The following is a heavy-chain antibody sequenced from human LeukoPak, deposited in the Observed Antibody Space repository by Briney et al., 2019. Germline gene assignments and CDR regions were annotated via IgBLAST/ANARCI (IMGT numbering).Heavy chain of an antibody. V-gene: IGHV3-23*01. CDR3: AKGAHIVVVPGKYYMDV. D-gene: IGHD2-2*01. CDR2: INGSGGST. Sequence: AGGSLRLSCADTGFTFSSYAMSWVRPAPGKGLEWVSAINGSGGSTYYADSVKGRFVISRDNPKNTLYVQMNNLRAEHTAVYYCAKGAHIVVVPGKYYMDVWGKGTTVTVSS. J-gene: IGHJ6*03. CDR1: GFTFSSYA.